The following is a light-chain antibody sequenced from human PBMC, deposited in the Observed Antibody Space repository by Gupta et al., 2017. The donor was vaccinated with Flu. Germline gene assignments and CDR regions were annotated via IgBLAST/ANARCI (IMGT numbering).Light chain of an antibody. Sequence: DIHVTQSPSSLSPVVGDRVTITCRASQSISSYLNWYQQKPGKAPKLLIYAASSFQSGVLSRFIGSGSATDFTLPISSLQPEDFVTYYCQQSYSTPPLFTFGPGTKVDIK. CDR3: QQSYSTPPLFT. J-gene: IGKJ3*01. V-gene: IGKV1-39*01. CDR2: AAS. CDR1: QSISSY.